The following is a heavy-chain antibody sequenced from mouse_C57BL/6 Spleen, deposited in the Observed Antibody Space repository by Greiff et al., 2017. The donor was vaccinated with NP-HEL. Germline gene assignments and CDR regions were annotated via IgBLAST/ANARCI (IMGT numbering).Heavy chain of an antibody. CDR1: GYTFTSYW. J-gene: IGHJ4*01. D-gene: IGHD2-4*01. CDR2: IDPSSGGT. CDR3: ARVRLQEAMDY. V-gene: IGHV1-72*01. Sequence: VQLQQPGAELVKPGASVKLSCKASGYTFTSYWMHWVKQRPGRGLEWIGRIDPSSGGTKYNEKFKSKATLTVDKPSSTAYMQRSSLTSEDSADFYCARVRLQEAMDYWGQGTSVTVSS.